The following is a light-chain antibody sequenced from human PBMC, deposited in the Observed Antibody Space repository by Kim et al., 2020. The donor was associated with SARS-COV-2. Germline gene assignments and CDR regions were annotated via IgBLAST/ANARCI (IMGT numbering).Light chain of an antibody. CDR3: QQYRDYSPYT. CDR2: KAS. V-gene: IGKV1-5*03. Sequence: ASVGDRVAIICRATQSISYWLAWYQQKPGKAPNLLIYKASLLEDGVPSRFSGSGSDTEFTLTISSLQPDDSATYYCQQYRDYSPYTFGQGTKLEI. J-gene: IGKJ2*01. CDR1: QSISYW.